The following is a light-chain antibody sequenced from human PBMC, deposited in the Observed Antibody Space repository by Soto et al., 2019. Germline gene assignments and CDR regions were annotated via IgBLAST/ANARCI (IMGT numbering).Light chain of an antibody. CDR3: QQYNNWLS. CDR2: GVS. CDR1: QSFINS. Sequence: EIVMTQSPATLSASPGERVTLSCRASQSFINSLAWYQQKPGQAPRLLIYGVSTRVTGVPSRFIGSGSGTEFTLTISSLQSEDFAVYYCQQYNNWLSFGGGTKVEI. V-gene: IGKV3-15*01. J-gene: IGKJ4*01.